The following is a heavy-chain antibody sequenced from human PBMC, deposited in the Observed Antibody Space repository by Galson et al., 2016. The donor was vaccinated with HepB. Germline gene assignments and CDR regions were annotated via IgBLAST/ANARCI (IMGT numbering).Heavy chain of an antibody. D-gene: IGHD1-26*01. CDR3: ARDRPRDFFWSGSYAGFDY. CDR2: IWYDASNK. V-gene: IGHV3-33*01. Sequence: SLRLSCAASGFNFRSFGMHWVRQAPGKGLEWVAVIWYDASNKYYADSVKGRFTISRDNSKNTLYLQMNSLRAEDTAVYYCARDRPRDFFWSGSYAGFDYWGQGTLVTVSS. CDR1: GFNFRSFG. J-gene: IGHJ4*02.